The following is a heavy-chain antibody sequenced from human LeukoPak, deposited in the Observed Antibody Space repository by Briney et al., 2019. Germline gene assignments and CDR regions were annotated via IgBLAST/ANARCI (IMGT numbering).Heavy chain of an antibody. J-gene: IGHJ3*02. D-gene: IGHD2-2*01. CDR2: YAPEEGET. CDR3: ATYPLVVVVSKSAFDI. CDR1: GGTLTGLS. V-gene: IGHV1-24*01. Sequence: ASVKVSCKVSGGTLTGLSIHWVRQAPGKGLEWMGGYAPEEGETIYAKKFQGRVTMTEDTSSNTAYMQLSSLRSEDAAIYYCATYPLVVVVSKSAFDIWGQGTMVSVSA.